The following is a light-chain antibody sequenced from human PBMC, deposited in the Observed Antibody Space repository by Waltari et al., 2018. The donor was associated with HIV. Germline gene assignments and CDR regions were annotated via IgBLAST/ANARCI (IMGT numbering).Light chain of an antibody. CDR1: SSDVGGYNY. CDR2: DVS. CDR3: CSYAGSYSFV. V-gene: IGLV2-11*01. J-gene: IGLJ1*01. Sequence: QSALTQPRSVSGSPGQSVTISCTGTSSDVGGYNYVSWYQQHPGKAPKLMIYDVSKRPSRVPDRFSGSKSGNTASLTISGLQAEDEAEYSCCSYAGSYSFVFGTGTKVTV.